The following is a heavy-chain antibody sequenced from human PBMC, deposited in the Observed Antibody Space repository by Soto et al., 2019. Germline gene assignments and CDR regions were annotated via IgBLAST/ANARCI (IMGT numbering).Heavy chain of an antibody. J-gene: IGHJ3*02. V-gene: IGHV3-30*18. CDR3: AKDLSSGWYGDAFDI. CDR1: GFTFSSYG. CDR2: ISYDGSNK. D-gene: IGHD6-19*01. Sequence: QVQLVESGGGVVQPGRSLRLSCAASGFTFSSYGMHWVRQAPGKGLEWVAVISYDGSNKYYADSVKGRFTNSRDNSKNTLYLQMNSLRAEDTAVYYCAKDLSSGWYGDAFDIWGQGTMVTVSS.